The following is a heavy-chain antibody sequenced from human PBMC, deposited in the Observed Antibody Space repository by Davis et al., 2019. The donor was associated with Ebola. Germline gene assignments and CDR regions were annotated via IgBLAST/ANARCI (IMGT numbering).Heavy chain of an antibody. CDR2: ISGSGGYT. D-gene: IGHD4-23*01. Sequence: GESLKISCAASGFTFRNYAMSWVRQAAGKGLEWVSGISGSGGYTYYADSVKGRFTISRDNPKNTLYLQMNSLRAEDTAVYYCARVGGTVVKDAFDIWGQGTMVTVSS. J-gene: IGHJ3*02. V-gene: IGHV3-23*01. CDR1: GFTFRNYA. CDR3: ARVGGTVVKDAFDI.